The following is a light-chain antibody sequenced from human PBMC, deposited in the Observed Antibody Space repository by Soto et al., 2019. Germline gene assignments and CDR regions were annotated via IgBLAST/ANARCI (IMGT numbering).Light chain of an antibody. CDR2: KAS. V-gene: IGKV1-5*03. Sequence: DIQMTQSPSTLSASIGDRVTITCRTSQSVDSWLAWYQQKPGKAPKLLIYKASNLQTGVPSRFSGSGSGTEFTLTISSLQPDDFATYYRQHYNDYSRMFSQGTKVEIK. J-gene: IGKJ1*01. CDR1: QSVDSW. CDR3: QHYNDYSRM.